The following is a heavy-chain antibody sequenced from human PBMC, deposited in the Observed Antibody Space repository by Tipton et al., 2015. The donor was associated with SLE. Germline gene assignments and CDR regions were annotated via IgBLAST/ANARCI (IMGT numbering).Heavy chain of an antibody. CDR3: ARLNFLSMTARFSFDY. V-gene: IGHV4-59*01. J-gene: IGHJ4*02. CDR2: VHYSGST. CDR1: GASFSGAY. D-gene: IGHD3-22*01. Sequence: TLSLTCTVSGASFSGAYWGWLRQPPGQGPEWLGHVHYSGSTNYNPSLKSRVTISLETSKSQFSLKLSSVTSADTAVYYCARLNFLSMTARFSFDYWGQGSLVTVSS.